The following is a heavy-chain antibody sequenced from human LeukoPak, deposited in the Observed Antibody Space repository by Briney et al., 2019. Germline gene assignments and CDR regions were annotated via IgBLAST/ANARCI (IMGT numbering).Heavy chain of an antibody. D-gene: IGHD3-22*01. CDR2: IYYSGST. J-gene: IGHJ3*02. V-gene: IGHV4-59*01. CDR3: ARDDYDSSGSYAFDI. CDR1: GGSISSYY. Sequence: SETLSLTCTGSGGSISSYYWSWIRQPPGKGLEWIGYIYYSGSTNYNPSLKSRVTISVDTSKNQFSLKLSSVTAADTAVYYCARDDYDSSGSYAFDIWGQGTMVTVSS.